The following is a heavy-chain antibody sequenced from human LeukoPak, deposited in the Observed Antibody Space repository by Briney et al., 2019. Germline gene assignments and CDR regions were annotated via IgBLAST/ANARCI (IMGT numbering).Heavy chain of an antibody. CDR1: EFTFSSYT. D-gene: IGHD5-18*01. CDR3: AKFRGYSYGPIGY. Sequence: PGGSLRLSCAASEFTFSSYTMNWVRQAPGKGLEWVSAISGSGGSTFYADSVKGRFTISRDNSKNTLYLQMNSLRAEDTAVYYCAKFRGYSYGPIGYWGQGTLVTVSS. CDR2: ISGSGGST. J-gene: IGHJ4*02. V-gene: IGHV3-23*01.